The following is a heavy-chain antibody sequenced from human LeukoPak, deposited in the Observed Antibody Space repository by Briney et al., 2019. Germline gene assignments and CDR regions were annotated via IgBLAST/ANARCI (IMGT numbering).Heavy chain of an antibody. V-gene: IGHV4-38-2*02. CDR1: GYSISSGYY. J-gene: IGHJ4*02. Sequence: SETLSLTCTVSGYSISSGYYWGWIRRPPGKGLEWIGSIYYSGSTYYNPSLKSRVTISVDTSKNQFSLKLSSVTAADTAVYYCARGRRGYCSSPGGYPPYFDSWGQGTLVTAS. CDR3: ARGRRGYCSSPGGYPPYFDS. D-gene: IGHD2-2*01. CDR2: IYYSGST.